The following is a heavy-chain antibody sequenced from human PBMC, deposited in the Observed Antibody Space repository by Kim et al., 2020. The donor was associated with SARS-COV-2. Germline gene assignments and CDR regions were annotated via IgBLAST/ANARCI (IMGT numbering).Heavy chain of an antibody. J-gene: IGHJ6*02. Sequence: GGSLRLSCAASGFTFSNAWMSWVRQAPGKGLEWVGRIKSKTDGGTTDYAAPVKGRFTISRDDPKNTLYLQMNSLKTEDTAVYYCTTERRGILWFGELLYGMDVWGQGTTVTVSS. CDR2: IKSKTDGGTT. CDR3: TTERRGILWFGELLYGMDV. D-gene: IGHD3-10*01. CDR1: GFTFSNAW. V-gene: IGHV3-15*01.